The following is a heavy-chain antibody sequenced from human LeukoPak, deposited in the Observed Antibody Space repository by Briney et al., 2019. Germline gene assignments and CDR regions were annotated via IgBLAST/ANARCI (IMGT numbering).Heavy chain of an antibody. CDR1: GGSISSYY. CDR2: IYTSGST. CDR3: ARDRGYSGYDSWFDL. D-gene: IGHD5-12*01. J-gene: IGHJ5*02. Sequence: SETLSLTCTVSGGSISSYYWSWIRQPAGKGLEWIGRIYTSGSTNYNPSLKSRVTMSVDTSKNQFSLKLSSVTAADTAVYYCARDRGYSGYDSWFDLWGQGTLVTVSS. V-gene: IGHV4-4*07.